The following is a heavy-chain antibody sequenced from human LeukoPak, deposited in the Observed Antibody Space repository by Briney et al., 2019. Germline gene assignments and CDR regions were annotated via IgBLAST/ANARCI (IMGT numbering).Heavy chain of an antibody. J-gene: IGHJ3*02. V-gene: IGHV1-69*04. CDR2: IIPILGIA. Sequence: ASVKVSCKASGGTFSSYAISRVRQAPGQGLEWMGRIIPILGIANYAQKFQGRVTITADKSTSTAYMELSSLRSEDTAVYYCATPKWSYDAFGIWGQGTMVTVSS. CDR3: ATPKWSYDAFGI. CDR1: GGTFSSYA. D-gene: IGHD2-15*01.